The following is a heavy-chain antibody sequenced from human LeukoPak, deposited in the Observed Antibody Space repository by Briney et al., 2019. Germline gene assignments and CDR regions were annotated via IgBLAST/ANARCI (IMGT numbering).Heavy chain of an antibody. Sequence: SGGSLRLSCVASGFPFRIHAMPWVRQTPEKGLDWVSTVSASGDSTYFADSVQGRLAISRDNSKSVLYLEMKRLRVEDTAIYYCAREFAFGNIMTTIKRGIDYWGQGSLVIVSS. CDR3: AREFAFGNIMTTIKRGIDY. D-gene: IGHD1-1*01. CDR2: VSASGDST. V-gene: IGHV3-23*01. J-gene: IGHJ4*02. CDR1: GFPFRIHA.